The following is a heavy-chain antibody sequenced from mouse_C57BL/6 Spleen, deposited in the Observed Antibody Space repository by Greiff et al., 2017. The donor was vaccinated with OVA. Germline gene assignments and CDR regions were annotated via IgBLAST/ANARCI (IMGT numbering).Heavy chain of an antibody. CDR2: IDPSDSYT. D-gene: IGHD2-4*01. V-gene: IGHV1-59*01. CDR3: ARSGYDYGYYFDY. Sequence: QVQLQQPGAELVKPGASVKLSCKASGYTFTSYWMHWVKQRPGQGLEWIGVIDPSDSYTNYNQKFKGKATLTVDTSSSTAYMQLSSLTSEDSAVYYCARSGYDYGYYFDYWGQGTTLTVSS. J-gene: IGHJ2*01. CDR1: GYTFTSYW.